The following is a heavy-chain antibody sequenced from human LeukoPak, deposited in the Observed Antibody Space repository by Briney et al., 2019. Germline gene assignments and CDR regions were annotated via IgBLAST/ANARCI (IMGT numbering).Heavy chain of an antibody. CDR1: GYTFTGYY. D-gene: IGHD2-2*01. CDR3: ARDRGVVVPAEFYYYYYMDV. J-gene: IGHJ6*03. V-gene: IGHV1-2*06. CDR2: INPNSGGT. Sequence: GASVKVSCKASGYTFTGYYMHWVRQAPGQGLEWMGRINPNSGGTNYAQRFQGRVTMTRDTSISTAYMELSRLRSDDTAVYYCARDRGVVVPAEFYYYYYMDVWGKGTTVTVSS.